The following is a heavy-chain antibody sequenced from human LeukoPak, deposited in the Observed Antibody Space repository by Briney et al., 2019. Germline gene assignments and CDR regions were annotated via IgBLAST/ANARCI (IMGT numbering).Heavy chain of an antibody. J-gene: IGHJ5*02. Sequence: GGSLRLSCAASGFTFSRFAMSWVRQAPGKGLEWVSGIRDRGGDTFLADSVKGRFTISRDSSKNTLYLQMNNLRAEDTAKYYCASASPANDHWGQGTVVTVSS. CDR1: GFTFSRFA. CDR2: IRDRGGDT. V-gene: IGHV3-23*01. CDR3: ASASPANDH. D-gene: IGHD2-2*01.